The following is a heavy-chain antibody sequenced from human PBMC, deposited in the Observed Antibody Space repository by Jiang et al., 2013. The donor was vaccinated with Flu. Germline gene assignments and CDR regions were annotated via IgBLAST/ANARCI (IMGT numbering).Heavy chain of an antibody. D-gene: IGHD3-22*01. CDR3: AKAKGYYDSSGYYSFDY. CDR2: ISYDGSNK. Sequence: GGGVVQPGRSLRLSCEASGFTFSNYGMYWVRQAPGKGLEWVAVISYDGSNKYYADSVKGRFTISRDNSRNTLYLRMNSLRPEDTAVYYCAKAKGYYDSSGYYSFDYWGHGTLVTVSS. J-gene: IGHJ4*01. CDR1: GFTFSNYG. V-gene: IGHV3-30*18.